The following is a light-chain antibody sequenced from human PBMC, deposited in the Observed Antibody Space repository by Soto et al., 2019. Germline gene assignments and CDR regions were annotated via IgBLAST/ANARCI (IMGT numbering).Light chain of an antibody. Sequence: DIQMTQSPSTLSGSVGDRVTITCRASQNIDIWLSWYQQKPGKAPGLLIYDASNLKSGVPSRFSGSGSGTEFTLTISSLQPDDSGSYYCQQHKSYPVTFGGGTKVDIK. J-gene: IGKJ4*01. V-gene: IGKV1-5*01. CDR1: QNIDIW. CDR2: DAS. CDR3: QQHKSYPVT.